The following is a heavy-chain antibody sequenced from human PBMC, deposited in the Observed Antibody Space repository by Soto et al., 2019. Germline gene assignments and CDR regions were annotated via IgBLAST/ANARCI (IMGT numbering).Heavy chain of an antibody. D-gene: IGHD3-9*01. V-gene: IGHV1-18*04. CDR3: AREGVTYYDILTGPNNWFDP. CDR2: ISAYNGNT. J-gene: IGHJ5*02. CDR1: GYTFTSYG. Sequence: QVQLVQSGAEVKQPGASVKVSCKASGYTFTSYGISWVRQAPGQGLEWMGWISAYNGNTNYAQKLQGRVTMTTDTSTSTAYMELRSLRSDDTAVYYCAREGVTYYDILTGPNNWFDPWGQGTLVTVSS.